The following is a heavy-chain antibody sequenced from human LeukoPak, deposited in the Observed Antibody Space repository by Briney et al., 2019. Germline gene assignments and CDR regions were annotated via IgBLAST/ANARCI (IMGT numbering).Heavy chain of an antibody. Sequence: SETLSLTCTASRGSISSEFWSWIRQPPGKGLEWIGYIHYSGSTSYNPSLKSRVTISVDPSKNKFSLKLDSVTAADTAVYYCARQAYCSGTSCYPFDCWGQGTLVSVSS. CDR3: ARQAYCSGTSCYPFDC. CDR2: IHYSGST. V-gene: IGHV4-59*08. D-gene: IGHD2-2*01. J-gene: IGHJ4*02. CDR1: RGSISSEF.